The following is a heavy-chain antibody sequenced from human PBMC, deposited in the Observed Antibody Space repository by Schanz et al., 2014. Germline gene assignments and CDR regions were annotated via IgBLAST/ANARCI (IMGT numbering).Heavy chain of an antibody. Sequence: QVQLVESGGGVVQPRGSLRLSCAASEFSFSSFGMHWVRQSPGKGLEWVALIWYDGSNKYYADSVKGRFTISRDNSKNTLFLQMSSLRAEDTAVYYCARDGDFDYWGQGTLVTVSS. J-gene: IGHJ4*02. V-gene: IGHV3-33*08. CDR1: EFSFSSFG. CDR2: IWYDGSNK. CDR3: ARDGDFDY.